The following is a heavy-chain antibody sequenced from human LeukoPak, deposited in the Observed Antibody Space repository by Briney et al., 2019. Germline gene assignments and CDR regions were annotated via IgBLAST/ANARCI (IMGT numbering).Heavy chain of an antibody. J-gene: IGHJ4*02. CDR3: ARIPQGWLVFDY. V-gene: IGHV4-30-4*07. D-gene: IGHD6-19*01. CDR2: IYYSGST. Sequence: SQTLSLTCAVPGGSISSGGYSWSWIRQPPGKGLEWIGYIYYSGSTYYNPSLKSRATIPVDTSMTQFSLKLSSVTAADTAIYYCARIPQGWLVFDYWGQGTLVTVSS. CDR1: GGSISSGGYS.